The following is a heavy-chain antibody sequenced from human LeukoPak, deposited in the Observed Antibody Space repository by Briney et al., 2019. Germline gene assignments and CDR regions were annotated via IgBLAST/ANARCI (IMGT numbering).Heavy chain of an antibody. J-gene: IGHJ4*02. V-gene: IGHV1-46*01. CDR2: ISPSGGST. D-gene: IGHD1/OR15-1a*01. CDR3: ARDRDNWNNFDY. Sequence: GASVKVSCKASGYTFTSYYMHWVRQAPGQGLEWMGLISPSGGSTIYAQKFQGRVTMTRDTSTSTVYMELSSLRSEDTAVYYCARDRDNWNNFDYWGQGTLVTVSS. CDR1: GYTFTSYY.